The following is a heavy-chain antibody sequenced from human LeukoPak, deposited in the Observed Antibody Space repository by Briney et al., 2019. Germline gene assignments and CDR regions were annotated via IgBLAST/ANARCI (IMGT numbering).Heavy chain of an antibody. Sequence: GSLRLSCVVSGFTFSSCAMSWVRQAPGKGLEWGSGISASGVSTYYADAVKGRVTISRDNSENTLYLQMNSLRAEDTAVYYCAKDPTDFDSSGQTYFDYWGQGTLVTVSS. CDR3: AKDPTDFDSSGQTYFDY. V-gene: IGHV3-23*01. CDR1: GFTFSSCA. J-gene: IGHJ4*02. CDR2: ISASGVST. D-gene: IGHD3-22*01.